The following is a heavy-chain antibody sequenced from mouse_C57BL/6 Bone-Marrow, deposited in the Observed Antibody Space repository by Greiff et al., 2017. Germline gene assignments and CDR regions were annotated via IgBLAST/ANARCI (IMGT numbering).Heavy chain of an antibody. Sequence: EVMLVESGGGLVKPGGSLKLSCAASGFTFSDYGMHWVRQAPEKGLEWVAYISSGSSTIYYADTVKGRFTISRDNAKNTLFLQMTSLRSEDTAMYYCAGGNYVRFAYWGQGTLVTVSA. CDR1: GFTFSDYG. CDR2: ISSGSSTI. D-gene: IGHD2-1*01. CDR3: AGGNYVRFAY. V-gene: IGHV5-17*01. J-gene: IGHJ3*01.